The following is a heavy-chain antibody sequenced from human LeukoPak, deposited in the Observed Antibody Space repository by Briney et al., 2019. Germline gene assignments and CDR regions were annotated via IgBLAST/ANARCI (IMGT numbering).Heavy chain of an antibody. CDR1: GFTFSNYA. Sequence: GGSLRLSCAASGFTFSNYAMSWVRQAPGKGLEWVSSISGGGGSTYYADSVKGRFTISRDNSKNTLYLQMNSLRAEDTAVYYCAKGRAYCGGDCYWFDPWGQGTLVTVSS. D-gene: IGHD2-21*02. J-gene: IGHJ5*02. CDR2: ISGGGGST. V-gene: IGHV3-23*01. CDR3: AKGRAYCGGDCYWFDP.